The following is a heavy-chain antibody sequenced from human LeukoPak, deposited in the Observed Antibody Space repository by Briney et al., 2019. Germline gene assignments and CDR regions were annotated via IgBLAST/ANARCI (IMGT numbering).Heavy chain of an antibody. CDR2: IDTSGST. D-gene: IGHD5-18*01. CDR1: AGSISSYY. Sequence: SQTLSLTCTVSAGSISSYYWSCIRQPAGKGLEWIGRIDTSGSTNCNPSLKSRVTMSVDTSKNQFSLKLSSVTAADTAVYYCARERGYSYGYLYYFDYWGQGTLVTVSS. J-gene: IGHJ4*02. V-gene: IGHV4-4*07. CDR3: ARERGYSYGYLYYFDY.